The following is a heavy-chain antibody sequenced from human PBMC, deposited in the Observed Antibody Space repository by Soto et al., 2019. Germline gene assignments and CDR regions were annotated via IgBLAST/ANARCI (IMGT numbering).Heavy chain of an antibody. D-gene: IGHD1-26*01. V-gene: IGHV3-30*18. CDR1: GFTFSSYG. CDR3: AKEGDQWELPLXY. J-gene: IGHJ4*02. CDR2: ISYDGSNK. Sequence: GGSLRLSCAASGFTFSSYGMHWVRQAPGKGLEWVAVISYDGSNKYYADSVKGRFTISRDNSKNTLYLQMNSLRAEDTAVYYCAKEGDQWELPLXYWGQGTLVTVSS.